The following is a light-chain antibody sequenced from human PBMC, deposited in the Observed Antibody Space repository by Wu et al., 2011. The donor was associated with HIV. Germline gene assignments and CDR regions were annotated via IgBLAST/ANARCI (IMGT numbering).Light chain of an antibody. CDR2: DAS. CDR1: QSVSSY. Sequence: EIVLTQSPATLSLSPGERATLSCRASQSVSSYLAWYQQKPGQAPRLLIYDASNRATGIPARFSGRGSGTDFTLIISTLEPEDFAVYYCQQYGTSPITFGQGT. CDR3: QQYGTSPIT. V-gene: IGKV3-11*01. J-gene: IGKJ5*01.